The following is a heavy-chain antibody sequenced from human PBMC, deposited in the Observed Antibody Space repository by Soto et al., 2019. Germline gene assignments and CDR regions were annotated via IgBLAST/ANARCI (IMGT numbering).Heavy chain of an antibody. CDR3: AALDTAMVKTAGY. J-gene: IGHJ4*02. V-gene: IGHV1-3*01. Sequence: ASVKVSCKASGYTFTRNAIHWVRQAPGQRLEWIGKIDAVNGNTKYSQKFQGRVTITRDTSASAAYMELKTLGSEDTAVYYCAALDTAMVKTAGYWGQGTLVTVSS. D-gene: IGHD5-18*01. CDR1: GYTFTRNA. CDR2: IDAVNGNT.